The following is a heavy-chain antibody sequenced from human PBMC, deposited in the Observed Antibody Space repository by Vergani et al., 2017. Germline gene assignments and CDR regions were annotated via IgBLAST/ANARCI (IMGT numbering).Heavy chain of an antibody. Sequence: QVQLQQWGAGLLKPSETLSLTCAVYGGSFSGYYWRWLRQPPGKGLEWIGEINHSGSTNSNPSLKSRVTISVDTSKNQFSLKLSSVNAADTAVYYCARAIRRCSSTSCYLRQPRVFDYWGQGTLVTVSS. CDR1: GGSFSGYY. J-gene: IGHJ4*02. CDR2: INHSGST. D-gene: IGHD2-2*01. CDR3: ARAIRRCSSTSCYLRQPRVFDY. V-gene: IGHV4-34*01.